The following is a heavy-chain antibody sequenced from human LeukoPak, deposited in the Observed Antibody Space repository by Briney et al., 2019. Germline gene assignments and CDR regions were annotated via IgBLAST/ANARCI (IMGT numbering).Heavy chain of an antibody. Sequence: PGGSLRLSCAASGFTFDDYAMHWVRHAPGKGLEWVSGISWNSGSIGYADSVKGRFTISRDNAKNSLYLQMNSLRAEDTALYYCAKDKGGYGPYYFDYWGQGTLVTVSS. CDR2: ISWNSGSI. CDR1: GFTFDDYA. J-gene: IGHJ4*02. CDR3: AKDKGGYGPYYFDY. V-gene: IGHV3-9*01. D-gene: IGHD5-18*01.